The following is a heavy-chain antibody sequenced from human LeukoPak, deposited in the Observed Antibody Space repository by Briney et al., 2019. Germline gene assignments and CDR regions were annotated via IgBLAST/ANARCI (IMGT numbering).Heavy chain of an antibody. CDR2: VGDSGGNT. CDR3: ARETVADYYFDY. CDR1: GFTFSSYA. J-gene: IGHJ4*02. Sequence: GGSLRLSCAASGFTFSSYAMTWVRQAPGKGLEWVSAVGDSGGNTYYADSVKGRFTISRDNSKNTLYLQMNSLRAEDTAVYYCARETVADYYFDYWGQGTLVTVSS. V-gene: IGHV3-23*01. D-gene: IGHD6-19*01.